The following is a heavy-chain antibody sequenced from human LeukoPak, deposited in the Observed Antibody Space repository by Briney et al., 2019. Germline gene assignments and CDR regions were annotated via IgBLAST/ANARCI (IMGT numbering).Heavy chain of an antibody. V-gene: IGHV1-69*13. CDR1: GNTFTNNG. J-gene: IGHJ4*02. D-gene: IGHD3-22*01. CDR2: IIPIFGTA. CDR3: AYHYDSSGYLTDY. Sequence: EASVKVSCKVSGNTFTNNGISWVRQAPGQGLEWMGGIIPIFGTANYAQKFQGRVTITADESTSTAYMELSSLRSEDTAVYYCAYHYDSSGYLTDYWGQGTLVTVSS.